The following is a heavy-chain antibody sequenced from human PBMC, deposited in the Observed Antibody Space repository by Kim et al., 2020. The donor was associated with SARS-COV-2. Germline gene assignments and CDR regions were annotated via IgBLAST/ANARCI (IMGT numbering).Heavy chain of an antibody. CDR1: GGSISSGGYY. CDR2: IYYSGST. V-gene: IGHV4-31*03. J-gene: IGHJ3*02. CDR3: ARTPGYCSGGSCWRDAFDI. D-gene: IGHD2-15*01. Sequence: SETLSLTCTVSGGSISSGGYYWSWIRQHPGKGLEWIGYIYYSGSTYYNPSLKSRVTISIDTSKNQFSLKLSSVTAADTAVYYCARTPGYCSGGSCWRDAFDIWGQGTMVTVSS.